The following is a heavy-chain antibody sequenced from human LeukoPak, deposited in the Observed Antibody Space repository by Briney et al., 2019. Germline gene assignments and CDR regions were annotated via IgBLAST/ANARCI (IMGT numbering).Heavy chain of an antibody. CDR1: GFTFSSYG. Sequence: PGGSLRLSCAASGFTFSSYGMHWVRQAPGKGLEWVAVISYDGSNKYYADSVKGRFTISRDNSKNTLYLQMNSLRAEDTAVYYCAKDRAFAARVVTAIDYWGQGTLVTVSS. V-gene: IGHV3-30*18. D-gene: IGHD2-21*02. J-gene: IGHJ4*02. CDR3: AKDRAFAARVVTAIDY. CDR2: ISYDGSNK.